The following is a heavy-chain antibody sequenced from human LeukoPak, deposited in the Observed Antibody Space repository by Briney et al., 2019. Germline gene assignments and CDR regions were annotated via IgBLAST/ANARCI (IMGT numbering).Heavy chain of an antibody. CDR1: GFSLSGYW. V-gene: IGHV3-74*01. D-gene: IGHD2-8*02. J-gene: IGHJ6*02. Sequence: GGSLRLSCAASGFSLSGYWMHWVRQAPGKGLVWVSRISPEGSGTTYADSVKGRFTISRDNSKNTLYLQMNSLRDEDAAVYHCTRVQAGRSGLMDVWGRGSRSPSP. CDR3: TRVQAGRSGLMDV. CDR2: ISPEGSGT.